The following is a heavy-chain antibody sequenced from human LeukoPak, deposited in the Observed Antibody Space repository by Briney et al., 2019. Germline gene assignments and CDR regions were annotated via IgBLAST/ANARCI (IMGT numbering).Heavy chain of an antibody. D-gene: IGHD3-16*01. V-gene: IGHV1-2*06. CDR2: INPNSGGT. CDR1: GYSFTDYY. CDR3: ARADRLHGGPYLIGP. Sequence: GASVKVSCKTSGYSFTDYYMHWVRQAPGQGLEWMGRINPNSGGTSSAQKFQGRVTMTRDTSITTVYMELNWLTSDDTAMYYCARADRLHGGPYLIGPWGQGTLVTVSS. J-gene: IGHJ5*02.